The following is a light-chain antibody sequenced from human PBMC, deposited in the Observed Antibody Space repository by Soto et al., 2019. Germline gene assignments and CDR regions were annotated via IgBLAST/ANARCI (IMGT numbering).Light chain of an antibody. CDR1: QSVSSSY. J-gene: IGKJ1*01. Sequence: EIVLTQSPGTLSLSPGERATLSCRSSQSVSSSYLAWYQQKPGQAPRLLIYDVSSRATGIPDRFSGSGSGTDFTLIISRLAPEVFAVYYCQQYGSSPTFGQGTKVEIK. CDR3: QQYGSSPT. CDR2: DVS. V-gene: IGKV3-20*01.